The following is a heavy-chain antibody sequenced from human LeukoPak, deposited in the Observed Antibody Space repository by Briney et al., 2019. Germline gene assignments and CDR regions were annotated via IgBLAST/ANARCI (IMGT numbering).Heavy chain of an antibody. J-gene: IGHJ4*02. D-gene: IGHD3-10*01. Sequence: GGSLRLSCAASRFTFSDYGMHWVRQAPGKGLEWVALISYDGGNKFYADSVRDRFTISRDNSKNTLFLQMNSLRIEDTAVYYCAKVFEVRGARRPKDYWGQGTLVTVSS. CDR3: AKVFEVRGARRPKDY. CDR2: ISYDGGNK. CDR1: RFTFSDYG. V-gene: IGHV3-30*18.